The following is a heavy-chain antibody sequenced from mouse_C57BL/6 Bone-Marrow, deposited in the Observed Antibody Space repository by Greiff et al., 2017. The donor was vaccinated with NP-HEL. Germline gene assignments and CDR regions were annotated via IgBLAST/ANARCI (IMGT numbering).Heavy chain of an antibody. J-gene: IGHJ2*01. CDR3: TTTYGFDY. D-gene: IGHD1-1*02. V-gene: IGHV14-4*01. Sequence: VQLKQSGAELVRPGASVKLSCTASGFNIKDDYMHWVKQRPEQGLEWIGWIDPETGDTEYASKFQGKATITADTSSNTAYLQLSSLTSEDTAVYYCTTTYGFDYWGQGTTLTVSS. CDR2: IDPETGDT. CDR1: GFNIKDDY.